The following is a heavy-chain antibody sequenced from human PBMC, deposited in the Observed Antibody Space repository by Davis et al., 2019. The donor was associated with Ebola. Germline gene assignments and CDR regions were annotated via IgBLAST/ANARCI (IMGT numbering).Heavy chain of an antibody. Sequence: GESLKISCAASGFTFSSYGMHWVRQAPGKGLEWVAFIRYDGSNKYYADSVKGRFTISRDNSKNTLYLQMNSLRDEDTAVYYCAAVGLAAAGRDYYYYGMDVWGQGTTVTVSS. J-gene: IGHJ6*02. CDR3: AAVGLAAAGRDYYYYGMDV. V-gene: IGHV3-30*02. CDR1: GFTFSSYG. D-gene: IGHD6-13*01. CDR2: IRYDGSNK.